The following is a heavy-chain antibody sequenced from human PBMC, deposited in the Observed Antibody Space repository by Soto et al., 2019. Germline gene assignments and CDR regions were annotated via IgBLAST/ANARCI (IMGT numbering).Heavy chain of an antibody. CDR2: INPSGGST. D-gene: IGHD3-22*01. Sequence: ASVKVSCKASGYTFTSYYMHWVRQAPGQGLEWMGIINPSGGSTSYAQKFQGRVTMTRDTSTSTVYMELSSLRSEDTAVYYCARDRGLPLPSYYYDSSGYYYDGRDNCMDVWGQGTTVTVSS. V-gene: IGHV1-46*01. CDR3: ARDRGLPLPSYYYDSSGYYYDGRDNCMDV. CDR1: GYTFTSYY. J-gene: IGHJ6*02.